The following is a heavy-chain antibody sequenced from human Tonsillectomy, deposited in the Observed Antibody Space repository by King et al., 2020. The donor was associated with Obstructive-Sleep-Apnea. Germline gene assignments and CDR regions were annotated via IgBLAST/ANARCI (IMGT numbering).Heavy chain of an antibody. CDR1: GYTFTGYY. Sequence: VQLVESGAEVKKPGASVKVSCKASGYTFTGYYIHWVGQAPGQGLEWMGWINPNSGGPNLAQKFQGWVTMTRDTSISTAYMELSRLRSDDTAVYYCARDHKYYYDSSGPPVGMDVWGQGTTVTVSS. V-gene: IGHV1-2*04. CDR2: INPNSGGP. D-gene: IGHD3-22*01. CDR3: ARDHKYYYDSSGPPVGMDV. J-gene: IGHJ6*02.